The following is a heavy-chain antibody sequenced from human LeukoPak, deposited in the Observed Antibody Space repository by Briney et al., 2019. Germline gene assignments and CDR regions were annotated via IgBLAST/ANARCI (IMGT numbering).Heavy chain of an antibody. CDR3: ARYQGGGWDV. CDR2: IKQDGSEK. V-gene: IGHV3-7*01. D-gene: IGHD6-25*01. Sequence: GGALRLSCAASGFTFSSYWMSGVRQAPGKGLEWVANIKQDGSEKLYVDSLKGRFTISRDNAKRSLYLQMNSLGADDTAVYYCARYQGGGWDVWGQGTTVTVSS. J-gene: IGHJ6*02. CDR1: GFTFSSYW.